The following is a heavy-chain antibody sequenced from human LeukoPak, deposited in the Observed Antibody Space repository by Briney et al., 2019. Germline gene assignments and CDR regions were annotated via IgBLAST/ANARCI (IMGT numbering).Heavy chain of an antibody. Sequence: ASVKLSCRVSGFALSELSMHWVRQAPGTGLGWVGGFNPKNGETGYAETCRDRVILTDDRSSNPAYMDLSTLGADDTAVYCAPGVYCATTTGPGYGNYYYVMDVWGEGTTVTVTS. J-gene: IGHJ6*04. CDR3: PGVYCATTTGPGYGNYYYVMDV. D-gene: IGHD1-26*01. V-gene: IGHV1-24*01. CDR2: FNPKNGET. CDR1: GFALSELS.